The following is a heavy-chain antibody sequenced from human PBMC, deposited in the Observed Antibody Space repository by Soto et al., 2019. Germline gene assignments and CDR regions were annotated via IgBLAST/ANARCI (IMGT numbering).Heavy chain of an antibody. J-gene: IGHJ4*02. CDR1: GFSIGSYW. D-gene: IGHD5-18*01. CDR2: INLDGSEK. CDR3: AKDIVKYTYGACDY. Sequence: GGSLRLSCAASGFSIGSYWMSWVRQAPGRGLEWVANINLDGSEKLYVDAVKGRFTISRDNSKSTLYLQMNSLRVEDTAVYCCAKDIVKYTYGACDYWGQGALVTVSS. V-gene: IGHV3-7*01.